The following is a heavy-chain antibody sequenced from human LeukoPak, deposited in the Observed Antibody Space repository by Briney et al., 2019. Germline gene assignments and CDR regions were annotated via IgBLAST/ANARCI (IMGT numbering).Heavy chain of an antibody. V-gene: IGHV4-59*01. Sequence: SETLSLTCTVSGGSISSYYWSWIRQPPGKGLEWIGYIYYSGSTNYNPSLKSRVTISVDTSKNQFSLKLSSVTAADTAVYYCARALRGYSSGWYVGYFQHWGQGTLVTVSS. CDR1: GGSISSYY. D-gene: IGHD6-19*01. CDR2: IYYSGST. J-gene: IGHJ1*01. CDR3: ARALRGYSSGWYVGYFQH.